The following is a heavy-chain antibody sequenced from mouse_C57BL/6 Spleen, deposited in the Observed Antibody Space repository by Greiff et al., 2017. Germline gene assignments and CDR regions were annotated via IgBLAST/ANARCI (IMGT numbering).Heavy chain of an antibody. CDR1: GFTFSDYG. J-gene: IGHJ1*03. D-gene: IGHD1-1*01. CDR3: AGRYYYGSSYVGYFDV. V-gene: IGHV5-17*01. CDR2: ISSGSSTI. Sequence: EVQGVESGGGLVKPGGSLKLSCAASGFTFSDYGMHWVRQAPEKGLEWVAYISSGSSTIYYADTVKGRFTISRDNATNTLFLQMTSLRSEDTAMYYCAGRYYYGSSYVGYFDVWGTGTTVTVSS.